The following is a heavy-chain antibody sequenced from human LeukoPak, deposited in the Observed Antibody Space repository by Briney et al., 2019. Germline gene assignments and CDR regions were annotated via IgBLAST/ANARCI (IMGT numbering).Heavy chain of an antibody. CDR1: GFTFSSYS. V-gene: IGHV3-21*01. D-gene: IGHD6-19*01. CDR3: ARGVAASKLQAYDY. CDR2: ISSSSSYI. J-gene: IGHJ4*02. Sequence: PGGSLRLSCAASGFTFSSYSMNWVRQAPGKGLEWVSSISSSSSYIYYADSVKGRFTISRDNAKNSLYLQMNSPRAEDTAVYYCARGVAASKLQAYDYWGQGTLVTVSS.